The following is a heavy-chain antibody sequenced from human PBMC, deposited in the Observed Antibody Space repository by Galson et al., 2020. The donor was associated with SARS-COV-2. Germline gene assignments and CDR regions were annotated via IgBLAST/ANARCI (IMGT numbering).Heavy chain of an antibody. CDR3: GGPIAVAATSGIDS. Sequence: GESLKISCAASGFTFSSYGMHWVRQAPGKGLEWVAVIWFDGNNKYYADSVKGRFTISRDNSKNTLYLQMNSLRAEDTAVYYCGGPIAVAATSGIDSWGQGTLVTVSS. J-gene: IGHJ4*02. CDR2: IWFDGNNK. V-gene: IGHV3-33*01. D-gene: IGHD6-19*01. CDR1: GFTFSSYG.